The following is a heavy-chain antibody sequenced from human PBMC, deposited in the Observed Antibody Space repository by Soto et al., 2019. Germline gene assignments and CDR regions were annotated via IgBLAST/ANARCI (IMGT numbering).Heavy chain of an antibody. D-gene: IGHD1-7*01. CDR1: GGSISSSSYY. CDR2: IYYSGST. V-gene: IGHV4-39*01. CDR3: ARMSITGTTAVYYYYGMDV. Sequence: QLQLQESGPGLVKPSETLSLTCTVSGGSISSSSYYWGWIRQPPGKGLEWIGSIYYSGSTYYNPSLKSRVPISVDTSKNQFSLKLSSVTAADTAVYYCARMSITGTTAVYYYYGMDVWGQGTTVTVSS. J-gene: IGHJ6*02.